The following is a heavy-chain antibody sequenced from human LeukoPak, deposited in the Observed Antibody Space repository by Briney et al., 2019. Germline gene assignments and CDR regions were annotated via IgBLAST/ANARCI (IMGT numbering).Heavy chain of an antibody. CDR3: ARGGRGYYYYYMDV. Sequence: GGSLRLSCAASGFTFSSYSMNWVRQAPGEGLEWVSYISSSSSTIYYADSVKGRFTISRDNAKNSLYLQMNSLRAEDTAVYYCARGGRGYYYYYMDVWGKGTTVTVSS. J-gene: IGHJ6*03. CDR1: GFTFSSYS. V-gene: IGHV3-48*04. CDR2: ISSSSSTI.